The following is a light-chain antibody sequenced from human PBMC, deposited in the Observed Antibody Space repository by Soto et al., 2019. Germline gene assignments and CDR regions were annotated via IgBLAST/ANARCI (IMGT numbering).Light chain of an antibody. J-gene: IGKJ1*01. CDR1: QSISSS. Sequence: DIQMTQSPSSLSASVGDRVTITCRASQSISSSLNWYQQKPGKAPKLLIYAASSLQSGVPSRFSGSGSGTDFTRTISSLQPEDCATDYCQQTYSTPRTFGQGTKVEIK. CDR2: AAS. CDR3: QQTYSTPRT. V-gene: IGKV1-39*01.